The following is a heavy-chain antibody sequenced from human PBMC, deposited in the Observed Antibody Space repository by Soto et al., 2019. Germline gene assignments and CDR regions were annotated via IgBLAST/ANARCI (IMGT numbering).Heavy chain of an antibody. CDR3: AKDGLGFGELPYSDY. Sequence: QSGGSLRLSCAASGFTFSSYAMSWVRQAPGKGLEWVSAISGSGGSTYYADSVKGRFTISRDNSKNTLYLQMNSLRAEDTAVYYCAKDGLGFGELPYSDYWGQGTLVTVSS. CDR2: ISGSGGST. D-gene: IGHD3-10*01. J-gene: IGHJ4*02. V-gene: IGHV3-23*01. CDR1: GFTFSSYA.